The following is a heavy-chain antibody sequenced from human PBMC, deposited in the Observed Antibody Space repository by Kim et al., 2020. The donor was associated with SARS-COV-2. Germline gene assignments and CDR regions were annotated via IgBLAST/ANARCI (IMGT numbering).Heavy chain of an antibody. CDR3: ASLFGGYY. CDR1: GFTVSSNY. Sequence: GGSLRLSCAASGFTVSSNYMSWVRQAPGKGLEWVSVIYSGGSTYYADSVKGRFTISRDNSKNTMYLQMNSLSADDTAVYYCASLFGGYYWGQGTLVTVSS. D-gene: IGHD3-10*02. CDR2: IYSGGST. J-gene: IGHJ4*02. V-gene: IGHV3-66*01.